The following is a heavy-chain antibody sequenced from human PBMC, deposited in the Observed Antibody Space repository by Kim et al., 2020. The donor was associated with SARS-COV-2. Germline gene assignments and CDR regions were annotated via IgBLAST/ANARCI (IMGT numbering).Heavy chain of an antibody. CDR3: ARLRGQLATPGYFDY. D-gene: IGHD3-10*01. J-gene: IGHJ4*02. CDR1: GGTFSSYA. V-gene: IGHV1-69*13. Sequence: SVKVSCKASGGTFSSYAISWVRQAPGQGLEWMGGIIPIFGTANYAQKFQGRVTITADESTSTAYMELSSLRSEDTAVYYCARLRGQLATPGYFDYWGQGTLVTVSS. CDR2: IIPIFGTA.